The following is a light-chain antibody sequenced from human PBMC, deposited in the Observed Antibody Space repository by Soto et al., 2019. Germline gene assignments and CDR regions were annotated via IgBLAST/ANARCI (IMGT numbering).Light chain of an antibody. Sequence: EIVLTQSPATLSLSPGERATLSCRASQSVISYLDWYQQKPGQAPRLLIYAASNRATGIPARFSGSGSGTDFTLTISSLEPEDFAVYYCQQRYNWPRTFGGGTKVEIK. V-gene: IGKV3-11*01. CDR1: QSVISY. J-gene: IGKJ4*01. CDR3: QQRYNWPRT. CDR2: AAS.